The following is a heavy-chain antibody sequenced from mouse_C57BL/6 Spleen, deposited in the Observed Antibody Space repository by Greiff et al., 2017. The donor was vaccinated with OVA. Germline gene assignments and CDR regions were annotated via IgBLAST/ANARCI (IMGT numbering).Heavy chain of an antibody. V-gene: IGHV5-17*01. D-gene: IGHD2-3*01. J-gene: IGHJ4*01. CDR2: ISSGSSTI. Sequence: EVQGVESGGGLVKPGGSLKLSCAASGFTFSDYGMHWVRQAPEKGLEWVAYISSGSSTIYYADTVKGRFTISRDNAKNTLFLQMTSLRSEDTAMYYCARGDGYPPYYAMDYWGQGTSVTVSS. CDR3: ARGDGYPPYYAMDY. CDR1: GFTFSDYG.